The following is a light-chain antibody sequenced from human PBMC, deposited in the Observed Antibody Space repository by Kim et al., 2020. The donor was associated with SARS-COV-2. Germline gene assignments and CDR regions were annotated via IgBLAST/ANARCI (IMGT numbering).Light chain of an antibody. CDR2: DAS. Sequence: DIQMTQSPSTLSASVGDRVTITCRASHSISSWLAWYQQKPGKAPKLLIYDASSLESGVPSRFSGSGSGTEFTLTISSLQPDDFATYYCQQYNSYSLSTFGQGTKVDIK. CDR3: QQYNSYSLST. CDR1: HSISSW. V-gene: IGKV1-5*01. J-gene: IGKJ1*01.